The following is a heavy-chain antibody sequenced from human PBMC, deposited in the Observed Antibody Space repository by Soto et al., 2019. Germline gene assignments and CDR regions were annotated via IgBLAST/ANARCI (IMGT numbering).Heavy chain of an antibody. Sequence: PSETLSLTCIVSGGSLSSYYWTWSRQSPGKGLEWIGYVYFSGNTNYNPSLKSRVAISIDTSKNQFSLRLASVTAADTAFYYCESVRASGYVVSWGQGTRVTVS. CDR2: VYFSGNT. J-gene: IGHJ5*02. V-gene: IGHV4-59*01. D-gene: IGHD6-25*01. CDR3: ESVRASGYVVS. CDR1: GGSLSSYY.